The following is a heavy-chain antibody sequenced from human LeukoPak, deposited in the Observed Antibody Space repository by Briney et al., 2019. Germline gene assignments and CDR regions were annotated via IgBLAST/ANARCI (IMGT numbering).Heavy chain of an antibody. J-gene: IGHJ4*02. CDR3: ARAGDYRFDY. D-gene: IGHD3-16*01. V-gene: IGHV3-74*01. CDR2: INTDGSRT. Sequence: GGSLRLSCAAPGFTFSSDWIHWVRQAPGKGLVWVSRINTDGSRTTYADSVKGRFTISRDNAKNTVYLQMNSLGAEDTAVYYCARAGDYRFDYWGQGTLVTASS. CDR1: GFTFSSDW.